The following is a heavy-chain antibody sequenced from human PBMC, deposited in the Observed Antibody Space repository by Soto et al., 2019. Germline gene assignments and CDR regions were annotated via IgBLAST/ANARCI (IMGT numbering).Heavy chain of an antibody. J-gene: IGHJ6*02. Sequence: LRLSCAASGFTFSSYGMHWVRQAPGKGLEWVAVISYDGSNKYYADSVKGRFTISRDNSKNTLYLQMNSLRAEDTAVYYCAKDKIGYCSSTSCYRGMDVWGQGTTVTVSS. CDR2: ISYDGSNK. V-gene: IGHV3-30*18. D-gene: IGHD2-2*01. CDR1: GFTFSSYG. CDR3: AKDKIGYCSSTSCYRGMDV.